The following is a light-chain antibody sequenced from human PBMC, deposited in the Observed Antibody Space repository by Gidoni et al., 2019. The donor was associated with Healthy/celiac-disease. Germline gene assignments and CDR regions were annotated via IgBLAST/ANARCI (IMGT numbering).Light chain of an antibody. CDR2: GAS. J-gene: IGKJ2*01. CDR1: QSVNSN. Sequence: EIVMTPSPATLSVSPGERATLSCRASQSVNSNLAWYQQKPGQAPRLLIYGASTRATGIPARFSGSGSGTEFTLTISSLQSEDFAVYYCQQYNNWHPYTFGQGTKLEIK. V-gene: IGKV3-15*01. CDR3: QQYNNWHPYT.